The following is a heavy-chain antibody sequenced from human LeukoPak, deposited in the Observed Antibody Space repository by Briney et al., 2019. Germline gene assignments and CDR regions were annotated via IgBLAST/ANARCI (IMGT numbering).Heavy chain of an antibody. Sequence: SETLSLTCTVSGGSINYYYWMWIRQPPGKGLEWIGYVYYTGSSYYNPSLKSRATTSIDMSKNQFSLKLTSMTAADTAVYYCAGYGSGSYYKAFDFWGQGILVTVSS. CDR2: VYYTGSS. D-gene: IGHD3-10*01. CDR3: AGYGSGSYYKAFDF. J-gene: IGHJ4*02. V-gene: IGHV4-59*01. CDR1: GGSINYYY.